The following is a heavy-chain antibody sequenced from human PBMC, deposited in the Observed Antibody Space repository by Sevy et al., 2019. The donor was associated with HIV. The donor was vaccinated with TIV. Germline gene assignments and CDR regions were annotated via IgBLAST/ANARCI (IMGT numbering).Heavy chain of an antibody. D-gene: IGHD3-10*01. Sequence: GGSLRLSCAASGFTFSSYGMHWVRQAPGKGLEWVAVISYDGSNKYYADSVKGRFTISRDNSKNTLYLQMNSLRAEDTAVYHCAKETGALLWFGESVWGQGTTVTVSS. J-gene: IGHJ6*02. CDR3: AKETGALLWFGESV. V-gene: IGHV3-30*18. CDR2: ISYDGSNK. CDR1: GFTFSSYG.